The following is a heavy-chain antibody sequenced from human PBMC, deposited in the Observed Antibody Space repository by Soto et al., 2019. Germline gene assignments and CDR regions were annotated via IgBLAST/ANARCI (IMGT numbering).Heavy chain of an antibody. CDR2: IIPLFGTT. D-gene: IGHD3-10*01. J-gene: IGHJ6*02. CDR1: GDPFQHCV. V-gene: IGHV1-69*01. CDR3: AAELGFGKLSVV. Sequence: VQVVQSGVEVRRPGSSVKVSCKASGDPFQHCVISWVRQAPGQGLVWMGGIIPLFGTTDFAQRFQGRLTITTDESTTTAYMELSRLRSEDTATYYCAAELGFGKLSVVWGQGTTVIVSS.